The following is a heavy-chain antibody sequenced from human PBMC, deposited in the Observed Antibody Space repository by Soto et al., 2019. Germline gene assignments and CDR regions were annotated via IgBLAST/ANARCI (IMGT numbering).Heavy chain of an antibody. V-gene: IGHV1-69*13. D-gene: IGHD1-26*01. J-gene: IGHJ4*02. CDR3: ARIAIESGSYLYYFDY. CDR1: GGTFSSYA. CDR2: IIPIFGTA. Sequence: ASVKVSCKASGGTFSSYAISWVRQAPGQGLEWMGGIIPIFGTANYAQKFQGRVTITADESTSTAYMELSSLRSEDTAVYYCARIAIESGSYLYYFDYWGQGTLVTVSS.